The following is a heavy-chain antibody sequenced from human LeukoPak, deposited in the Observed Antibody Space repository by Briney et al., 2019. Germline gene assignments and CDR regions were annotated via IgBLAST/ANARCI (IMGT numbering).Heavy chain of an antibody. CDR2: ISWNSGSI. V-gene: IGHV3-9*01. CDR1: GFTFDGYA. D-gene: IGHD1-26*01. CDR3: AKVYSGSYPKDAFDI. J-gene: IGHJ3*02. Sequence: PGRSLRLSCAASGFTFDGYAMHWVRQAPGKGLEWVSGISWNSGSIGYADSVKGRFTISRDNAKNSLYLQMNSLRAGDTALYYCAKVYSGSYPKDAFDIWGQGTMVTVSS.